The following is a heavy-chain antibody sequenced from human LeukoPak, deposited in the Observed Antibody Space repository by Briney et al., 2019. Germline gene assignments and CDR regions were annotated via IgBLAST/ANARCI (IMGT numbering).Heavy chain of an antibody. CDR2: ISYDGSNK. CDR1: GFTFSSYG. V-gene: IGHV3-30*18. Sequence: PGGSLRLSCAASGFTFSSYGMHWVRQAPGKGLEWVAVISYDGSNKYYADSVKGRFTISRDNSKNTLYLQMNSLRAEDTAVYYCAKAPGARESNRFDYWGQGTLVTVSS. J-gene: IGHJ4*02. D-gene: IGHD3-10*01. CDR3: AKAPGARESNRFDY.